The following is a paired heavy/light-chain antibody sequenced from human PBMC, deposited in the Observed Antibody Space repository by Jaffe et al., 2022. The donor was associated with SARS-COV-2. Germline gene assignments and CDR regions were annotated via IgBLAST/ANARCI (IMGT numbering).Heavy chain of an antibody. V-gene: IGHV3-30*04. CDR1: GFTFSTYA. J-gene: IGHJ4*02. D-gene: IGHD3-22*01. Sequence: QVQLVESGGGVVQPGRSLKLSCAASGFTFSTYAIHWVRQAPGKGLEWVAIISYDGSIKYYADSVKGRFTISRDNSKNILHLQMNSLRAEDTAIYYCARPRHYYDNSGYSFESWGQGTLVTVSS. CDR3: ARPRHYYDNSGYSFES. CDR2: ISYDGSIK.
Light chain of an antibody. J-gene: IGKJ2*01. CDR3: MQALQTPYT. V-gene: IGKV2-28*01. CDR1: QSLLHNNKYNY. CDR2: LGS. Sequence: DIVMTQSPLSLPVTPGEPASISCRSSQSLLHNNKYNYLDWYLQKPGQSPQLLIYLGSNRASGVPDRFSGSGSGTDFTLKISRVEAEDVGIYYCMQALQTPYTFGQGTKLEVK.